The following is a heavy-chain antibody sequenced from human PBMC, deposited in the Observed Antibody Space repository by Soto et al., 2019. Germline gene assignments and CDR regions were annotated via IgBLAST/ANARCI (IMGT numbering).Heavy chain of an antibody. CDR2: INPRTGGT. V-gene: IGHV1-2*04. J-gene: IGHJ3*01. CDR1: GYTFTDFY. CDR3: ARGDHAFNL. Sequence: QVQLVQSEAEMKKPGASVKVSCKASGYTFTDFYIHWVRQTPGQELEWMGWINPRTGGTLYAQNFQGWVTMTRDTSISTAYMVLNRLKSDATAVYYCARGDHAFNLWGQGTMVTVSS.